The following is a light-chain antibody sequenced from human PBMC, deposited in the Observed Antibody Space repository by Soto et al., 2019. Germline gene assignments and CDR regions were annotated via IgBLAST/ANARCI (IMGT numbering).Light chain of an antibody. CDR2: WAS. V-gene: IGKV4-1*01. CDR1: QSIFSSSNSKNY. J-gene: IGKJ5*01. Sequence: DIVLPPSPDYLAVSLGERPSIHCNSSQSIFSSSNSKNYLGWYQQKPGQPPKLLIYWASTRDSGVPDRFSGSGSEADFTLTISSLQAEDVAVYYCQQYYNAPITFGRGTRLEIK. CDR3: QQYYNAPIT.